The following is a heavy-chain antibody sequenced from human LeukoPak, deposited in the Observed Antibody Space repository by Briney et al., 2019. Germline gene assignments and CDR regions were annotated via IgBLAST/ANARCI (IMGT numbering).Heavy chain of an antibody. V-gene: IGHV4-4*07. CDR3: ARVGYSGYDPYYFDY. D-gene: IGHD5-12*01. CDR2: IYTSGST. CDR1: GGSISSYY. Sequence: SEILSLTCTVSGGSISSYYWSWIRQPAGKGLEWIGRIYTSGSTNYNPSLKSRVTMSVDTSKNQFSLKLSSVTAADTAVYYCARVGYSGYDPYYFDYWGQGTLVTVSS. J-gene: IGHJ4*02.